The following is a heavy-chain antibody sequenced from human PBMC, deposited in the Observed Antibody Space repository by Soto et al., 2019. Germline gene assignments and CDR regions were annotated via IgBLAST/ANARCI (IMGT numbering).Heavy chain of an antibody. Sequence: LSLTCTVSGGSITNYYWAWIRQPAGKGLEWIGRIYTSGSTNYNPSLKSRVTMSVDTSKNQFSLKLSSVTAADTAVYYCARDETVLGFDYWGQGPLVTVSS. D-gene: IGHD2-15*01. J-gene: IGHJ4*02. V-gene: IGHV4-4*07. CDR2: IYTSGST. CDR1: GGSITNYY. CDR3: ARDETVLGFDY.